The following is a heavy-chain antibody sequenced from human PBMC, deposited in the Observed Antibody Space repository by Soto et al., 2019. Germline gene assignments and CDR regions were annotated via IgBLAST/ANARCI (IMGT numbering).Heavy chain of an antibody. CDR1: GGSISSSKW. D-gene: IGHD6-19*01. V-gene: IGHV4-4*02. CDR2: IYHSGST. J-gene: IGHJ5*02. Sequence: QVQLQESGPGLVKPSGTLSLTCAVSGGSISSSKWWSWVRQPPGKGLEWIGEIYHSGSTNYNPSLKSRVTISVDKSKNQFSLKLSSVTAEDTAVYYCARVSLLQWLVPKVNWFDPWGQGTLVTVSS. CDR3: ARVSLLQWLVPKVNWFDP.